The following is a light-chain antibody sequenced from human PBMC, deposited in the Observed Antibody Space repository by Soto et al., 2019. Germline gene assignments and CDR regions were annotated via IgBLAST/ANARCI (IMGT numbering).Light chain of an antibody. Sequence: QSALTQPASVSGSPGQSITISCSGSNSNIGNNAVNWYQQLPGKAPKLLIYYDDLLPSGVSDRFSGSKSGTSASLAISGLQSEDEAGYYCAAWDDSLNGPVFGGGTKVTVL. CDR1: NSNIGNNA. V-gene: IGLV1-36*01. CDR3: AAWDDSLNGPV. J-gene: IGLJ2*01. CDR2: YDD.